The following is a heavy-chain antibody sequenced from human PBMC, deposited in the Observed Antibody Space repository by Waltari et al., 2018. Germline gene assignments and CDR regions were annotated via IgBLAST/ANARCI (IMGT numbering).Heavy chain of an antibody. V-gene: IGHV1-69*14. D-gene: IGHD1-1*01. J-gene: IGHJ6*03. CDR2: IIPIFGTA. CDR3: ARRRSSPGTYYYMDV. CDR1: GGTFSSHA. Sequence: QVQLVPSGAEVKKPGSSVKVSCKASGGTFSSHAISWVRPAPGQGLEWMGGIIPIFGTANYAQKFQGRVTITADKSTSTAYMELSSLRSEDTAVYYCARRRSSPGTYYYMDVWGKGTTVTVSS.